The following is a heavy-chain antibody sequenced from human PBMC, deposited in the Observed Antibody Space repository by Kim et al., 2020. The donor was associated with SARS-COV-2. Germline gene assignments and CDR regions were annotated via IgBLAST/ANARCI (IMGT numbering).Heavy chain of an antibody. CDR3: ARGQNTIFGVVILRRGFDP. Sequence: SETLSLTCAVYGGSFSGYYWSWIRQPPGKGLEWIGEINHSGSTNYNPSLKSRVTISVDTSKNQFSLKLSSVTAADTAVYYCARGQNTIFGVVILRRGFDPWGQGTLVTVSS. D-gene: IGHD3-3*01. J-gene: IGHJ5*02. CDR2: INHSGST. V-gene: IGHV4-34*01. CDR1: GGSFSGYY.